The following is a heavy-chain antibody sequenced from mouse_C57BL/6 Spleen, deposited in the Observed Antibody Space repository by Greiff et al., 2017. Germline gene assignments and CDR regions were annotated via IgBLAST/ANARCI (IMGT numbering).Heavy chain of an antibody. CDR2: IYPRSGNT. J-gene: IGHJ4*01. V-gene: IGHV1-81*01. Sequence: QVQLQQSGAELARPGASVKLSCKASGYTFTSYGISWVKQRTGQGLEWIGEIYPRSGNTYYNEKFKGKATLTADKSSSTAYMELRSLTSEDSAVYFVARGGDGNYAYYYAMDDWGQGTSVTVSS. D-gene: IGHD2-1*01. CDR3: ARGGDGNYAYYYAMDD. CDR1: GYTFTSYG.